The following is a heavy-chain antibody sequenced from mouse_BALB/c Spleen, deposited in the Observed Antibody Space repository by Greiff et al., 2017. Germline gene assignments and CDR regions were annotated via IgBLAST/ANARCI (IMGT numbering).Heavy chain of an antibody. V-gene: IGHV5-4*02. CDR2: ISDGGSYT. CDR3: AREGGHY. Sequence: EVMLVESGGGLVKPGGSLKLSCAASGFTFSDYYMYWVRQTPEKRLEWVATISDGGSYTYYPDSVKGRFTISRDNAKNNLYLQMSSLKSEDTAVYYCAREGGHYWGQGTTLTVSS. J-gene: IGHJ2*01. CDR1: GFTFSDYY.